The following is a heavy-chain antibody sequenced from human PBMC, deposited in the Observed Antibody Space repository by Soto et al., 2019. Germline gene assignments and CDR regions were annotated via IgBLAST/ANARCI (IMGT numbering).Heavy chain of an antibody. CDR3: ARGSQSNIVVVPAAYYYYYGMDV. J-gene: IGHJ6*02. D-gene: IGHD2-2*01. CDR2: ISSSGSTI. CDR1: GFTFSSYE. V-gene: IGHV3-48*03. Sequence: GGSLRLSCAASGFTFSSYEMNWARQAPGKGLEWVSYISSSGSTIYYADSVKGRFTISRDNAKNSLYLQMNSLRAEDTAVYYCARGSQSNIVVVPAAYYYYYGMDVWGQGTTVTVSS.